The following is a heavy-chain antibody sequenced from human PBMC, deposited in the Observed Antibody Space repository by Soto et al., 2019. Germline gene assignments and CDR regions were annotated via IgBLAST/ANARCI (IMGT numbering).Heavy chain of an antibody. J-gene: IGHJ4*02. CDR3: AKADTYYYDSSGYIDY. V-gene: IGHV3-23*01. CDR2: ISGSGGST. CDR1: GFTFSSYA. D-gene: IGHD3-22*01. Sequence: WGSLRLSCAASGFTFSSYAMSWVRQAPGKGLEWVSAISGSGGSTYYADSVKGRFTISRDNSKNTLYLQMNSLRAEDTAVYYCAKADTYYYDSSGYIDYWGQGTLVTVSS.